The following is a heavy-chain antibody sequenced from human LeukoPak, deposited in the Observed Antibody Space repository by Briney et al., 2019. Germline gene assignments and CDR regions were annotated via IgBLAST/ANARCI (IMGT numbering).Heavy chain of an antibody. V-gene: IGHV4-61*08. D-gene: IGHD6-13*01. Sequence: SGPALVKPTQTLTLTCTFSGFSLSTSGMCVSWIRQPPGKGLEWIGYIYYSGSTNYNPSLKSRVTISVDTSKNQFSLKLSSVTAADTAVYYCATASLSSSWYEFDYWGQGTLVTVSS. CDR3: ATASLSSSWYEFDY. CDR1: GFSLSTSGMC. CDR2: IYYSGST. J-gene: IGHJ4*02.